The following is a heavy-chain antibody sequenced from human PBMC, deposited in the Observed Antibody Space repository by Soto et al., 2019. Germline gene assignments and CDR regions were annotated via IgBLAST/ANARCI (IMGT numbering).Heavy chain of an antibody. J-gene: IGHJ6*02. CDR3: ASRVKYSGYGDPYYYYYGMDV. V-gene: IGHV4-31*03. CDR1: GGSISSYGSY. Sequence: PSETLSLTCTVSGGSISSYGSYWTWIRQHPGKGLEWIGSIYYSGSTNYNPSLKSRVTISVDTSKNQFSLKLSSVTAADTAVYYCASRVKYSGYGDPYYYYYGMDVWGQGTTVTVSS. D-gene: IGHD4-17*01. CDR2: IYYSGST.